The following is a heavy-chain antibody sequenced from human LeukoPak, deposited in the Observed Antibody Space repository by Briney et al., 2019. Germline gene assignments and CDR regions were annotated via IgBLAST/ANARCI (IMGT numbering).Heavy chain of an antibody. CDR3: ARDRVSGSGSIDY. CDR2: INSDRSST. CDR1: GFTFSSYW. Sequence: GGSLRLSCAAPGFTFSSYWMHWVRQAPGKGLVWVSRINSDRSSTSYADSVKGRFTISRDNAKNTLYLQMNSLRVEDTAVYYCARDRVSGSGSIDYWGQGTLVTVSS. V-gene: IGHV3-74*01. D-gene: IGHD3-10*01. J-gene: IGHJ4*02.